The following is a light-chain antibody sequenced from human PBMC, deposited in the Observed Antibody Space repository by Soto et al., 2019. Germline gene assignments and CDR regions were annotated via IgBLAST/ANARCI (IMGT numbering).Light chain of an antibody. Sequence: DIQMTQSPSSLSASVGDRVTITCRASQNIITYLNWYQHKPGQAPTVLIYAASSLQTGSPSRFSGSGSGTDFTLTIPNLQPEDAATYYCQQSYSTIHTLGGGTKVDIK. CDR2: AAS. CDR1: QNIITY. J-gene: IGKJ4*01. CDR3: QQSYSTIHT. V-gene: IGKV1-39*01.